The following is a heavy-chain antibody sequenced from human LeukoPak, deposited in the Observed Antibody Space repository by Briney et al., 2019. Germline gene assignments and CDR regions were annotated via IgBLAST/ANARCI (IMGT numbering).Heavy chain of an antibody. CDR2: MNPNSGNT. J-gene: IGHJ4*02. Sequence: ASVKVSCXASGYTFKNYDINWVRQATGQGLEWMGWMNPNSGNTGFAQKFQDRVSMTRDTSINTAYMELTSLRSGDTAVYYCARATPGGLHGYSFDYWGQGTVVTVYS. V-gene: IGHV1-8*02. D-gene: IGHD5-24*01. CDR1: GYTFKNYD. CDR3: ARATPGGLHGYSFDY.